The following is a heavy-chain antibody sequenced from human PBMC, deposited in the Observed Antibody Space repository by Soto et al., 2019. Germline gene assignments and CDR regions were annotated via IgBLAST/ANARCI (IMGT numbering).Heavy chain of an antibody. CDR3: ARMIGYSYGYYYFDY. D-gene: IGHD5-18*01. CDR1: GYTFTSYD. Sequence: ASVKVSCKASGYTFTSYDINWVRQATGQGLEWMGWMNPNSGNTGYAQKFQGRVTMTRNTSISTAYMELSSLRSEDTAVHYCARMIGYSYGYYYFDYWGQGTLVTVSS. J-gene: IGHJ4*02. V-gene: IGHV1-8*01. CDR2: MNPNSGNT.